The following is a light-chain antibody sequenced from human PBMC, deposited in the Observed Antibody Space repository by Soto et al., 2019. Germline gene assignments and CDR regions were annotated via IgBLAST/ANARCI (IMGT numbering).Light chain of an antibody. CDR1: SSDVGGYDY. CDR2: EVN. J-gene: IGLJ2*01. Sequence: QSVLTQPPSASGSPGQSVTISCTGTSSDVGGYDYVSWYQQHPGKVPKLMIHEVNKRPSGVPDRFSGSKSGNTASLTVSGLQTEDEADYYCSSYAVSDSLVFGGGTKVTVL. V-gene: IGLV2-8*01. CDR3: SSYAVSDSLV.